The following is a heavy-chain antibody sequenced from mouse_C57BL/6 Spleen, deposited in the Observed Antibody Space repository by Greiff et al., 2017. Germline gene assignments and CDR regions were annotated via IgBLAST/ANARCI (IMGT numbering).Heavy chain of an antibody. CDR1: GYTFTDYY. CDR3: ARSGDYGGAWFAY. D-gene: IGHD1-1*01. Sequence: QVQLQESGAELVRPGASVKLSCKASGYTFTDYYINWVKQRPGQGLEWIARIYPGSGNTYYNEKFKGKATLTAEKSSSTAYMQLSSLTSEDSAVYFCARSGDYGGAWFAYWGQGTLVTVSA. J-gene: IGHJ3*01. CDR2: IYPGSGNT. V-gene: IGHV1-76*01.